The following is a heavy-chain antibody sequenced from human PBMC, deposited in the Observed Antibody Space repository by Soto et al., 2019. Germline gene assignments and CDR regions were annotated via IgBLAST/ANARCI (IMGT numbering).Heavy chain of an antibody. CDR3: AGNWNYRVLNWFDP. D-gene: IGHD1-7*01. CDR1: GGSISSSSYY. V-gene: IGHV4-39*01. Sequence: SETLSLTCTVSGGSISSSSYYWGWIRQPPGKGLEWIGSIYYSGSTYYNPSLKSRVTISVDTSKNQFSLKLSSVTAADTAVYYCAGNWNYRVLNWFDPWGQGTLVTVSS. CDR2: IYYSGST. J-gene: IGHJ5*02.